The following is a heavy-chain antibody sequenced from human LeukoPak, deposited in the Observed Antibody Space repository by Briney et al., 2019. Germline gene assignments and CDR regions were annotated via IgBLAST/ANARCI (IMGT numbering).Heavy chain of an antibody. V-gene: IGHV3-30-3*01. CDR2: VSYDENNI. J-gene: IGHJ4*02. Sequence: PGGSLRLSCAASGFTFSSYAMHWVRQAPGKGLEWVTVVSYDENNIYYADSVKGRFTISRDNSKNTLYLQMNSLRADDTAVYYCARGLIPVNWAFDYWGQGTLVTVSS. D-gene: IGHD7-27*01. CDR3: ARGLIPVNWAFDY. CDR1: GFTFSSYA.